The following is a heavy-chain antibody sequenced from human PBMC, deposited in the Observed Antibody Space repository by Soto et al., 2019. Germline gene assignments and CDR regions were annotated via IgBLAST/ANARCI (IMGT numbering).Heavy chain of an antibody. D-gene: IGHD3-10*01. J-gene: IGHJ6*02. CDR1: GYSISSSGW. Sequence: PSETLSLTCAVSGYSISSSGWWGWIRQPPGKGLEWIGYIYYSGSTYYNPSLKSRVTMSVDTSKNQFSLKLSSVTAVDTAVYYCARGSGGSYYYYYGMDVWGQGTTVTVSS. V-gene: IGHV4-28*01. CDR3: ARGSGGSYYYYYGMDV. CDR2: IYYSGST.